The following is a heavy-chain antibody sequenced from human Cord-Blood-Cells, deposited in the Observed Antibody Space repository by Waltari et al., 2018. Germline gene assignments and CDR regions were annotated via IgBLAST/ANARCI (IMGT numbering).Heavy chain of an antibody. CDR3: ARIPDGLGLGAFDI. D-gene: IGHD2-8*01. CDR2: INPNSGGT. Sequence: QVQLVQSGAEVKKPGASVKVSCKASGYTFNGYHMHWVRQAPGQGLEWMGWINPNSGGTNYAQKFQGRVTMTRDTSISTAYMELSRLRSDDTAVYYCARIPDGLGLGAFDIWGQGTMVTVSS. CDR1: GYTFNGYH. V-gene: IGHV1-2*02. J-gene: IGHJ3*02.